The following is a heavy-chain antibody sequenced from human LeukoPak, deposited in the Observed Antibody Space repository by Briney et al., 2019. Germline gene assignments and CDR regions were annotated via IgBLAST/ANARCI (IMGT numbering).Heavy chain of an antibody. CDR3: ARGWFGNLLTGDFDY. CDR2: IYPGDSDT. Sequence: GESLKISCKGSGYSFATYWIGWVRQMPGRGLEWMGIIYPGDSDTRYTPSFQGQVTMSADKSISAAYLQWSSLKASDTAMYYCARGWFGNLLTGDFDYWGQGTLVTVSS. CDR1: GYSFATYW. V-gene: IGHV5-51*01. D-gene: IGHD3-10*01. J-gene: IGHJ4*02.